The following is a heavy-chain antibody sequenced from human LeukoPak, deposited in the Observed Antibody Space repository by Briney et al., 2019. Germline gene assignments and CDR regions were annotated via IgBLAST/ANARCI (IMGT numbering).Heavy chain of an antibody. CDR2: VYRSGNT. V-gene: IGHV4-59*01. J-gene: IGHJ2*01. CDR1: GGSISQYY. Sequence: PSETLSLTCTLSGGSISQYYWSWIRQPPGKGPGWIGYVYRSGNTNYNPSLKGRVTISVDTSKNHFSLNLTSVTAADTAVYYCARVKDFAYSFFDLWGRGTLVTVSS. CDR3: ARVKDFAYSFFDL.